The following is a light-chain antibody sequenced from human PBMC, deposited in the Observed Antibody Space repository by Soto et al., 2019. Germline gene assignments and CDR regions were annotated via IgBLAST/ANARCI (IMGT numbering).Light chain of an antibody. CDR2: TSS. CDR3: QQLSIYPLT. V-gene: IGKV1-13*02. J-gene: IGKJ4*01. Sequence: SASVGDRVTITCRASQSISTSLNWYQQKPGKAPNLLIFTSSNFESGVPSRFSGSRSGADFTLTISSLQPEDSATYYCQQLSIYPLTFGGGTKVDIK. CDR1: QSISTS.